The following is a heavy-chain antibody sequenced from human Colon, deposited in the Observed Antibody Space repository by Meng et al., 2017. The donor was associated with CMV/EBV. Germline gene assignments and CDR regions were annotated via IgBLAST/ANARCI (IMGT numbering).Heavy chain of an antibody. D-gene: IGHD2-15*01. CDR3: ARSGGRRRDWFDP. CDR2: INHIGNT. CDR1: GGSFSGYY. J-gene: IGHJ5*02. Sequence: SETLSLTCAVYGGSFSGYYWSWIRQPPGKGLEWIGDINHIGNTKYSASLESRVTISLDTSKNEVSLKVRSVTVADTAVYYCARSGGRRRDWFDPWGQGTLVTVSS. V-gene: IGHV4-34*01.